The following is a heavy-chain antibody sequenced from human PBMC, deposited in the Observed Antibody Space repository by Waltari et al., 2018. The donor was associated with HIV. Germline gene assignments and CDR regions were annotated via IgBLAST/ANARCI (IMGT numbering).Heavy chain of an antibody. D-gene: IGHD2-2*01. Sequence: EIQLLESGGGSLQPGESLRLSCVGSGFSFKSHAMSWVRQDPGKGVGGGAAISLSSSYTFYADAGRGRCTIARDNSKDTLFLQWNSLGPEDTATYFCATSWGYGGSGRCYYPFEYWGQGTLVTVSS. V-gene: IGHV3-23*01. CDR1: GFSFKSHA. CDR3: ATSWGYGGSGRCYYPFEY. J-gene: IGHJ4*02. CDR2: ISLSSSYT.